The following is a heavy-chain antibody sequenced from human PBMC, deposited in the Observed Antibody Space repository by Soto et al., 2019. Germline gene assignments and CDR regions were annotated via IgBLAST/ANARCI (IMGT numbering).Heavy chain of an antibody. V-gene: IGHV1-18*01. CDR3: ARTLRTYYDFWSGYYRNY. CDR1: GYTFTSYG. CDR2: ISAYNGNT. D-gene: IGHD3-3*01. Sequence: QVQLVQSGAEVKKPGASVKVSCKASGYTFTSYGISWVRQAPGQGLEWMGWISAYNGNTNYAQKLQGRVTMTTDTSTSTAYMELRSLRSDDTAVYYCARTLRTYYDFWSGYYRNYWGQGTLVTVSS. J-gene: IGHJ4*02.